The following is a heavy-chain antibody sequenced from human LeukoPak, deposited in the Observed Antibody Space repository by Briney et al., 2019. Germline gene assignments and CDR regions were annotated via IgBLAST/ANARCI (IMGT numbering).Heavy chain of an antibody. CDR2: INHSGST. D-gene: IGHD6-13*01. CDR1: GGSFSGYY. V-gene: IGHV4-34*01. CDR3: ARPTSHRIDAAGGPKSKVYTWFDH. J-gene: IGHJ5*02. Sequence: ETLSLTCAVYGGSFSGYYWSWIRQPPGKGLEWIGEINHSGSTNYNPSPKRRVTISVDTSKNQFSLKLSSVTAADTAVYSGARPTSHRIDAAGGPKSKVYTWFDHWGQGTLVTVSS.